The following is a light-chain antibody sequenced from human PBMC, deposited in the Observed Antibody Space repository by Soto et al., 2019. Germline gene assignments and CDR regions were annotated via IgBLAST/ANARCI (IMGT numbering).Light chain of an antibody. CDR1: QAIGTY. V-gene: IGKV1-9*01. CDR2: AAS. CDR3: QQLHTYPLT. Sequence: DIQLTQSPSFLSASIGDSVTITCRASQAIGTYLAWYQQKPGKAPNLLVYAASTLHSGVPSRFSGSGSGTEFSLTITSLPPEDVATYYCQQLHTYPLTFGGGTKVQIK. J-gene: IGKJ4*01.